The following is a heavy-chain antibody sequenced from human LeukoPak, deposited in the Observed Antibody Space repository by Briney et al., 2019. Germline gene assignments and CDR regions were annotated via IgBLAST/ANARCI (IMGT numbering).Heavy chain of an antibody. CDR3: AKRMWQQLFTFDY. V-gene: IGHV3-30*18. Sequence: GRSLRLSCAASGFTFSSYGMHWVRQAPGKGLEGVAVISYDGSNKYYADSVKGRFTISRDNSKNTLYLQMNSLRAEDTAVYYCAKRMWQQLFTFDYWGQGTLVTVSS. CDR2: ISYDGSNK. CDR1: GFTFSSYG. D-gene: IGHD6-13*01. J-gene: IGHJ4*02.